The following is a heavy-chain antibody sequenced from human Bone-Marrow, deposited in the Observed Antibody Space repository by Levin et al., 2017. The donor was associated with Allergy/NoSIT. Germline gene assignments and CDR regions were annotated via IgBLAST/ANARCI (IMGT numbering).Heavy chain of an antibody. CDR2: IKQDGSEK. Sequence: GASVKVSCAASGFTFSGYWMGWVRQAPGKGLEWVANIKQDGSEKYYVDSVKGRFTISRDNAKNSLYLQMNSLRAEDTAVYYCARGFSYGSDYFDYWGQGTLVTVSS. CDR3: ARGFSYGSDYFDY. CDR1: GFTFSGYW. V-gene: IGHV3-7*04. D-gene: IGHD5-18*01. J-gene: IGHJ4*02.